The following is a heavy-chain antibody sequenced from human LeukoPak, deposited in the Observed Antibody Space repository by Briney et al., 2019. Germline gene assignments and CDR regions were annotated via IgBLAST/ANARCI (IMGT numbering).Heavy chain of an antibody. J-gene: IGHJ4*02. CDR3: AGSDMVRGVPSFDY. V-gene: IGHV3-21*01. CDR2: ISSSISYI. D-gene: IGHD3-10*01. CDR1: GLTFSSYS. Sequence: KPGGSLRLSCAASGLTFSSYSMNWVRQAPGKGLEWVSSISSSISYIYYADSVKGRFTISRDNAKNSLYLQMNSLRAEDTAVYYCAGSDMVRGVPSFDYWGQGTLVTVSS.